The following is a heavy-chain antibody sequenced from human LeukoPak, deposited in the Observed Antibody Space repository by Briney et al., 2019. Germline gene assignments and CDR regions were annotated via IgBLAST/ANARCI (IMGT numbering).Heavy chain of an antibody. V-gene: IGHV4-39*01. CDR3: TRHHDYGDKIDY. CDR1: GGSVTSASHY. CDR2: IHYSGST. J-gene: IGHJ4*02. Sequence: SETLSLTCTVSGGSVTSASHYWAWIRQPPGKGLEWIGSIHYSGSTYYSPSLNSRLTISGDTSKSQFSLKLTFVTAADTAVYYCTRHHDYGDKIDYWGQGTLVTVSS. D-gene: IGHD4-23*01.